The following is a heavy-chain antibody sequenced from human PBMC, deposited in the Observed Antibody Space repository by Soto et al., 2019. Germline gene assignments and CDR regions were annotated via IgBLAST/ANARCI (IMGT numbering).Heavy chain of an antibody. CDR3: ARVGPWVPYYYDSSPYTFENWFDP. V-gene: IGHV4-30-2*01. D-gene: IGHD3-22*01. Sequence: SETLSLTCAVSGGSISSGGYSWSWIRQPPGKGLEWIGYIYHSGTTYYNPSLKSRVSLSVDTSKNQFSLILNSVTAADTAVYYCARVGPWVPYYYDSSPYTFENWFDPWGQGTLVTVSS. CDR2: IYHSGTT. CDR1: GGSISSGGYS. J-gene: IGHJ5*02.